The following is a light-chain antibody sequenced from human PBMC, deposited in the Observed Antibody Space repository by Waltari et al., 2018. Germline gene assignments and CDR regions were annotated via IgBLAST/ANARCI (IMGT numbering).Light chain of an antibody. V-gene: IGLV4-69*01. CDR2: VNGDGSH. Sequence: QLVVTQSPSASASLGASVKFTCTLSSGHTTFAIAWHQQQPQKGPRYLMTVNGDGSHRKGDGIPDRLSGSSSGADRYLTVSSLQSEDEADYYCQTWGSDIVVFGGGTKLTVL. CDR3: QTWGSDIVV. J-gene: IGLJ2*01. CDR1: SGHTTFA.